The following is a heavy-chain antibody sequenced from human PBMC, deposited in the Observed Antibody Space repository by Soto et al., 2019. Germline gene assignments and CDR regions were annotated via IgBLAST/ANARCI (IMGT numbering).Heavy chain of an antibody. CDR3: ARGRYSSSWDYYHSSGMDV. Sequence: SETLSLTCAVCGGSFSGYYWSWIRQPPGKGLEWIGEINHSGSTNYNPSLKSRVTISVDTSKNRFSLKLSSVTAADTAVYYCARGRYSSSWDYYHSSGMDVWGQGTTVTSP. V-gene: IGHV4-34*01. J-gene: IGHJ6*02. CDR1: GGSFSGYY. CDR2: INHSGST. D-gene: IGHD6-13*01.